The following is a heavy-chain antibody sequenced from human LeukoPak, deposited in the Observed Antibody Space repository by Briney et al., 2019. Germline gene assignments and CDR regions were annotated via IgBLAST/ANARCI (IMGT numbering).Heavy chain of an antibody. CDR2: INQDGSEK. Sequence: GGSLRLSCAASGFTFTTYWMCWVRQAPGKGLEWVANINQDGSEKYYLDSVKGRFTISRDNSKNTLYLQMNSLRAEDTAVYYCAKDRSGSYSQGLDYWGQGTLVTVSS. V-gene: IGHV3-7*01. D-gene: IGHD1-26*01. J-gene: IGHJ4*02. CDR1: GFTFTTYW. CDR3: AKDRSGSYSQGLDY.